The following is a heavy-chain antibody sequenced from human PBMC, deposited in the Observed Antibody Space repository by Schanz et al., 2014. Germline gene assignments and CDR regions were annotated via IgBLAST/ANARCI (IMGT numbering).Heavy chain of an antibody. CDR1: GFTFYNYA. V-gene: IGHV3-23*04. CDR3: AKDDTQVNGMDV. Sequence: EVRLVESGGGLVQPGGSLRLSCAASGFTFYNYAMTWVRQAPGKGLEWVSAISSTGGSTYYADSVKGRFTISRDNSKNTLHLQMNSLRVEDTAVYYCAKDDTQVNGMDVWGQGTTVTVSS. CDR2: ISSTGGST. J-gene: IGHJ6*02.